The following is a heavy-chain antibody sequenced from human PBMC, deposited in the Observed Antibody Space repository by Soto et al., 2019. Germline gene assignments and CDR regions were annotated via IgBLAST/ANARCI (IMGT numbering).Heavy chain of an antibody. CDR2: IYHSVST. CDR1: GGSIRSGGYS. J-gene: IGHJ4*02. Sequence: SETLSLTCAVSGGSIRSGGYSWSWIRQPPGKGLEWIAYIYHSVSTYYNPSLKSRVTMSVDRSKNQFSLKLSSVTVADTAVYCCAIGTPFGRWGQGTLVTV. D-gene: IGHD3-3*01. V-gene: IGHV4-30-2*01. CDR3: AIGTPFGR.